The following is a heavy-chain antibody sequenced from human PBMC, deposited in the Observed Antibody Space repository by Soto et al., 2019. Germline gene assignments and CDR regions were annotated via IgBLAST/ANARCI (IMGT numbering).Heavy chain of an antibody. Sequence: GGSLRLSCAASGFTFSSYGMHWVRQAPGKGLEWVAVISYDGSNKYYADSVKGRFTISRDNSKNTLYLQMNSLRAEDTAVYYCAKDVAADGPYYYYGMDVWGQGTTVTVYS. J-gene: IGHJ6*02. CDR3: AKDVAADGPYYYYGMDV. CDR1: GFTFSSYG. CDR2: ISYDGSNK. V-gene: IGHV3-30*18. D-gene: IGHD6-13*01.